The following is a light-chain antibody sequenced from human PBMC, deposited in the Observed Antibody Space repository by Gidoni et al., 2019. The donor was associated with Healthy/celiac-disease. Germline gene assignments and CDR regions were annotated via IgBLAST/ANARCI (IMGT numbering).Light chain of an antibody. J-gene: IGLJ2*01. CDR3: SSYTSSRTLK. CDR1: SSDVGGYNY. Sequence: QSALTQPASVSGSPGQSITISCTGTSSDVGGYNYVSWYQQHPGKAPKLMLYEVSNRPAGVSTRFSGSKSGNTASLPISGLQAEDEADYYCSSYTSSRTLKFGGGTKLTVL. V-gene: IGLV2-14*01. CDR2: EVS.